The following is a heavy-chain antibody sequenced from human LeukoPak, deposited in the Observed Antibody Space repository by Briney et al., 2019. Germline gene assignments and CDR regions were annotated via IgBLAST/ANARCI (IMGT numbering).Heavy chain of an antibody. J-gene: IGHJ6*02. CDR1: GFTFSSYG. CDR3: AKDSWDNWNEGLGSYGMDV. V-gene: IGHV3-30*18. D-gene: IGHD1-20*01. Sequence: PGRSLRLSCAASGFTFSSYGMHWVRQAPGKGLEWVAVISYDGSNKYYADSVKGRFTISRDNSKNTLYLQMNSQRAEDTAVYYCAKDSWDNWNEGLGSYGMDVWGQGTTVTVSS. CDR2: ISYDGSNK.